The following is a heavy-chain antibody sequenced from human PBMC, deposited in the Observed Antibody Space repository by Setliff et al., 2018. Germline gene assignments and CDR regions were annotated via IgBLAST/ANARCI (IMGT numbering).Heavy chain of an antibody. CDR2: IYYTGST. CDR3: ARDMGQPYYFES. CDR1: GGSISSSSHY. Sequence: PSETLSLTGTVSGGSISSSSHYWGWIRQPPGKGLEWIGSIYYTGSTYYNTSLKSRVTMSVDTSKGQFSLKLGSATAADTAVYYCARDMGQPYYFESWGLGTRVTV. V-gene: IGHV4-39*07. D-gene: IGHD1-1*01. J-gene: IGHJ4*02.